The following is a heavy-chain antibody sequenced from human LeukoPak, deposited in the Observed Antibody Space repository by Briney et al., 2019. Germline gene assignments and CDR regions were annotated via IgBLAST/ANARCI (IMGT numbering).Heavy chain of an antibody. D-gene: IGHD3-10*01. V-gene: IGHV3-72*01. CDR1: GFTFSDHY. Sequence: PWGSLTLSCAASGFTFSDHYMDWVRQAPGKGLEWVGRTKNKANSYNTEYAASVKSRFTISRDDSKNSLYLQMNSLKTDDTAVYCCATPVRGSNYWGRGTLVTVSS. CDR2: TKNKANSYNT. CDR3: ATPVRGSNY. J-gene: IGHJ4*02.